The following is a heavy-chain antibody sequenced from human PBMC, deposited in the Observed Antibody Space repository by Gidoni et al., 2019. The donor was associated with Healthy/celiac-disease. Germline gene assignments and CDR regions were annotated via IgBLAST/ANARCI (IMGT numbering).Heavy chain of an antibody. CDR2: IRSKAYGGTT. CDR3: TREVGGSGSFTDY. D-gene: IGHD3-10*01. V-gene: IGHV3-49*05. J-gene: IGHJ4*02. CDR1: GFTLGDYA. Sequence: EVQLVEYGGGLVKPGRSLRLSCTASGFTLGDYAMSWFRQAPGKGLEWVGFIRSKAYGGTTEYAASVKGRFTISRDDSKSIAYLQMNSLKTEDTAVYYCTREVGGSGSFTDYWGQGTLVTVSS.